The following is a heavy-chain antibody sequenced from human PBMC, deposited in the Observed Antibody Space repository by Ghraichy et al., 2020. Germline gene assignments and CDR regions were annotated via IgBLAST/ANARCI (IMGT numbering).Heavy chain of an antibody. CDR1: GFTFSSYW. CDR3: ARGDSSGYYYLPRGFDY. Sequence: GGSLRLTCAASGFTFSSYWMSWVRQAPGKGLEWVANIKQDGSEKYYVDSVKGRFTISRDNAKNSLYLQMNSLRAEDTAVYYCARGDSSGYYYLPRGFDYWGQGTLVTVSS. V-gene: IGHV3-7*01. CDR2: IKQDGSEK. J-gene: IGHJ4*02. D-gene: IGHD3-22*01.